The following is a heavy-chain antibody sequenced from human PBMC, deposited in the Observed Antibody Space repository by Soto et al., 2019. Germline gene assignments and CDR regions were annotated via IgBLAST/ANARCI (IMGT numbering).Heavy chain of an antibody. CDR2: IYYSGST. D-gene: IGHD3-3*01. CDR3: ARDHSPIFGGGLNWFDP. J-gene: IGHJ5*02. CDR1: GGSISSYY. Sequence: SETLSLTCTVSGGSISSYYWSWIRQPPGKGLEWIGYIYYSGSTNYNPAVKSRVAISVDTSKNQFSLKLSSVTTADTAVLYCARDHSPIFGGGLNWFDPWGQGTLVTVSS. V-gene: IGHV4-59*01.